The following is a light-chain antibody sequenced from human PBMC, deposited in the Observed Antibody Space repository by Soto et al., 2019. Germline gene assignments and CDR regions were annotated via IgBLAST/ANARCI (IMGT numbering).Light chain of an antibody. Sequence: ALEMTQSPSSLSASVGDRVTITCRASQDIRNDLGWYQQKPGKAPKFLIYDASSLQSGVPSRFSGSGSGTDFTLTISSLQPEDFATYYCLQDYNYPYTFGQGTKLEIK. V-gene: IGKV1-6*01. CDR2: DAS. CDR3: LQDYNYPYT. J-gene: IGKJ2*01. CDR1: QDIRND.